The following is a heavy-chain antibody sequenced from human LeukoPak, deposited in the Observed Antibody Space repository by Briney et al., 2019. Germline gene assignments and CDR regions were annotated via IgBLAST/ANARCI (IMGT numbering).Heavy chain of an antibody. CDR3: AREGGFYRPLDY. V-gene: IGHV4-4*02. CDR1: GGAVTSTNW. J-gene: IGHJ4*02. CDR2: VHLDGRT. D-gene: IGHD3-3*01. Sequence: SGTLSLTCDVSGGAVTSTNWWTWVRQPPGKGLEWIGEVHLDGRTNYNPSLKSRLIMSVDLPENHISLRLTSVTAADTAVYYCAREGGFYRPLDYSGQGTLVTVSS.